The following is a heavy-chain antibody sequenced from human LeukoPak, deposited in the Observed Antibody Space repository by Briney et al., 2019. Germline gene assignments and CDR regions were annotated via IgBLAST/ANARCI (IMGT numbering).Heavy chain of an antibody. CDR3: ARGHCSSTSCYYDYYYMDV. D-gene: IGHD2-2*01. CDR1: GFTFSSYA. CDR2: ISYDGSNK. Sequence: LPGRSLRLSCAASGFTFSSYAMRWVRQAPGKGLEWVAVISYDGSNKYYADSVKGRFTISRDNSKNTLYLQMNSLRAEDTAVYYCARGHCSSTSCYYDYYYMDVWGKGTTVTVSS. V-gene: IGHV3-30*01. J-gene: IGHJ6*03.